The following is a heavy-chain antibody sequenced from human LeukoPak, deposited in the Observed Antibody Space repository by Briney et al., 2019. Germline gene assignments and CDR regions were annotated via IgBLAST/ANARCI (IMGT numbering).Heavy chain of an antibody. D-gene: IGHD1-26*01. CDR2: MNPNSGNT. V-gene: IGHV1-8*01. Sequence: ASVKVSCKASGYTFTSYDIKWVRQATGQGLEWMGWMNPNSGNTGYAQKFQGRVTMTRNTSISTAYIELSSLRSEDTAVYYCARYTWDTHRAFDIWGQGTIVTVSS. J-gene: IGHJ3*02. CDR3: ARYTWDTHRAFDI. CDR1: GYTFTSYD.